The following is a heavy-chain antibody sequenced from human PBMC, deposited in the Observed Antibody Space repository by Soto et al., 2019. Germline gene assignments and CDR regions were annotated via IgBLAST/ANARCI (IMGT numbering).Heavy chain of an antibody. J-gene: IGHJ6*02. CDR3: AREDCTNGVCYTSGGMDV. Sequence: PGGSLRLSCASSGFTCSSYGMHLVRQAPGKGLEWVAVIWYDGSNKYYADSVKGRFTISRDNSKNTLYLQMNSLRAEDTAVHYCAREDCTNGVCYTSGGMDVWGQGTTVTVSS. D-gene: IGHD2-8*01. V-gene: IGHV3-33*01. CDR1: GFTCSSYG. CDR2: IWYDGSNK.